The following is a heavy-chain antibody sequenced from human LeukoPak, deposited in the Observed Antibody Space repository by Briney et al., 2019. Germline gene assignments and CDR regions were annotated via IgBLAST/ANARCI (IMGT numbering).Heavy chain of an antibody. CDR3: AKGQGYYCDH. D-gene: IGHD3-22*01. CDR1: GFTFSIVG. Sequence: PGGSLRLSCAAAGFTFSIVGMHWVRQAPGKGLGWVAFIQFDGSNSYYADSVKGRFSLSRDNSKNTMYLQMDSLRAEDTAIYYCAKGQGYYCDHWGQGTLVTVSS. CDR2: IQFDGSNS. V-gene: IGHV3-30*02. J-gene: IGHJ4*02.